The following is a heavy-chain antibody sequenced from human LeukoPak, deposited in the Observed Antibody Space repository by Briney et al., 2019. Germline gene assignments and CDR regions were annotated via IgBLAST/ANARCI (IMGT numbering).Heavy chain of an antibody. D-gene: IGHD1-14*01. V-gene: IGHV4-59*01. Sequence: PSETLSLTCTVSGGSISSYYWTWIRLPPGRGLEWIGYIYYSGSTTYNPSLKSRVTISVDTSNNQFSLKLRSVTAADTAVYYCARAALPGITGWFAPWGQGTLVTVSS. CDR1: GGSISSYY. CDR2: IYYSGST. CDR3: ARAALPGITGWFAP. J-gene: IGHJ5*02.